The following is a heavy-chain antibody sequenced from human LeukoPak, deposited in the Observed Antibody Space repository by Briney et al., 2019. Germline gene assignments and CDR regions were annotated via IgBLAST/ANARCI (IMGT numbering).Heavy chain of an antibody. Sequence: ASVKVSCKVSGYTLTELSMHWARQAPGKGLEWMGGFDPEDGETIYAQKFQGRVTMTEDTSTDTAYMELSSLRSEDTAVYYCATGPYYYDSSGYRDWDYWGQGTLVTVSS. CDR1: GYTLTELS. CDR2: FDPEDGET. D-gene: IGHD3-22*01. V-gene: IGHV1-24*01. CDR3: ATGPYYYDSSGYRDWDY. J-gene: IGHJ4*02.